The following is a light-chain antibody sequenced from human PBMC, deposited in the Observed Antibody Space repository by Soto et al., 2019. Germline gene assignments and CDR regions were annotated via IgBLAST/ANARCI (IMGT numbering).Light chain of an antibody. Sequence: ETVLTQSPGTLSLSPGERATLSYRASQRILREYLAWYQQKPGQAPRLLIYGAFNRAGGVPDRFSGSGYGTDFTLTISRLEPDDFAMYYCQQYHESPRTFGQGTKVEIK. V-gene: IGKV3-20*01. J-gene: IGKJ1*01. CDR3: QQYHESPRT. CDR2: GAF. CDR1: QRILREY.